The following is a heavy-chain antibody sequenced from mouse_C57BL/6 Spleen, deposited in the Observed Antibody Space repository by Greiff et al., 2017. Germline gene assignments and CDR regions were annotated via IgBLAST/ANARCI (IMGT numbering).Heavy chain of an antibody. D-gene: IGHD1-1*01. V-gene: IGHV1-55*01. Sequence: VQLQQPGAELVKPGASVKMSCKASGYTFTSYWITWVKQRPGQGLEWIGDIYPGSGSTNYNEKFKSKATLTVDTSSSTAYMQLSSLTSEYSAVYYCARYCGSSLYFDVWGTGTTVTFSS. CDR2: IYPGSGST. J-gene: IGHJ1*03. CDR3: ARYCGSSLYFDV. CDR1: GYTFTSYW.